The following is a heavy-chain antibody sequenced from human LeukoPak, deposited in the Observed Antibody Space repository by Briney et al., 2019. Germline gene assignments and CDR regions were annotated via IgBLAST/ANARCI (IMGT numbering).Heavy chain of an antibody. D-gene: IGHD6-19*01. V-gene: IGHV4-59*01. CDR1: GGSISSYY. Sequence: PSETLSLTCTVSGGSISSYYWSWIRQPPGKGLEWIGYIYYSGSTNYNPSLKSRVTISVDTSKNQFSLKLSSVTAGDTAVYYWARLGRVTGGGLIGSGWTAKGYYYYYMDVWGKGTTVTISS. CDR3: ARLGRVTGGGLIGSGWTAKGYYYYYMDV. CDR2: IYYSGST. J-gene: IGHJ6*03.